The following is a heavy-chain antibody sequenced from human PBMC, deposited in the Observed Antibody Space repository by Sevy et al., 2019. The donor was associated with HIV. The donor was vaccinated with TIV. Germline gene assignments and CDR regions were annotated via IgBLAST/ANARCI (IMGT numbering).Heavy chain of an antibody. D-gene: IGHD1-1*01. CDR1: GFTFSSYR. Sequence: GGSLRLSCAASGFTFSSYRMTWVRQAPGKGLEWVSCISSTSAYINYAVSVKGRFTISRDNAKNLLYLQMDSLRAEDTAVYYCARAVLEISTWRSDYWGQGTLVTVSS. CDR2: ISSTSAYI. J-gene: IGHJ4*02. CDR3: ARAVLEISTWRSDY. V-gene: IGHV3-21*01.